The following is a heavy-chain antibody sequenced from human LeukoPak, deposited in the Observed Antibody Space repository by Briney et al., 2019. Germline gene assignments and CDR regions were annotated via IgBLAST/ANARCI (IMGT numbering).Heavy chain of an antibody. D-gene: IGHD3-3*01. CDR2: INHSGST. CDR3: ARGRVTALGGYYDFWSGYYYFDY. CDR1: GYSISSGYY. J-gene: IGHJ4*02. V-gene: IGHV4-38-2*02. Sequence: SETLSLTCTVSGYSISSGYYWGWIRQPPGKGLEWIGEINHSGSTNYNPSLKSRVTISVDTSKNQFSLKLSSVTAADTAVYYCARGRVTALGGYYDFWSGYYYFDYWGQGTLVTVSS.